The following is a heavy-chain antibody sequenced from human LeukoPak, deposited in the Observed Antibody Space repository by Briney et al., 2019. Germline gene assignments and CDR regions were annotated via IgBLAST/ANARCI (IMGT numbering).Heavy chain of an antibody. CDR2: IYTSGST. Sequence: SETLSLTCTVSGGSISSYYWSWIRQSAGKGLEWIGRIYTSGSTNYNPSLKSRVSMSVDTSKNQCCLKLSSVTAADTAVYYCARDHYDGSGYRIDYWGQGTLVTVSS. V-gene: IGHV4-4*07. CDR3: ARDHYDGSGYRIDY. D-gene: IGHD3-22*01. J-gene: IGHJ4*02. CDR1: GGSISSYY.